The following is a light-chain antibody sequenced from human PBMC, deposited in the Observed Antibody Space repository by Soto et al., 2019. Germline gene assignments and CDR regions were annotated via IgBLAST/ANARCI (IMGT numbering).Light chain of an antibody. CDR2: EVS. CDR3: SSYTSSSTPYV. Sequence: QSALTQPASVSGSPGQSITISCTGTSSDVGGYNYVSWYQQHPGKAPKLMIYEVSNRPSGVSNRFSGSKSGNMAALTISGLQAEDGADYYCSSYTSSSTPYVFGTGTKVTVL. J-gene: IGLJ1*01. CDR1: SSDVGGYNY. V-gene: IGLV2-14*01.